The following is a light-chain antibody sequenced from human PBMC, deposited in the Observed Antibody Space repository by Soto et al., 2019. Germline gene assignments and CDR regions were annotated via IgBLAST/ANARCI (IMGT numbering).Light chain of an antibody. CDR3: QQYGSSGT. J-gene: IGKJ1*01. CDR1: QSVSSY. V-gene: IGKV3-20*01. CDR2: GAS. Sequence: EIVLTQSPATLSLSPGERATLSCRASQSVSSYLAWYQFKPGQAPRLLIYGASNRAAGIPDRFSGSGSGTHFTLTLSILEPEDFAVYYCQQYGSSGTFGQGTKVDI.